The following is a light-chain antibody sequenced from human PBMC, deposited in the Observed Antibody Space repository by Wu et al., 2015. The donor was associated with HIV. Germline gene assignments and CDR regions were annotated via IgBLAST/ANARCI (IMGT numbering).Light chain of an antibody. Sequence: EIVLTQSPGTLSLSPGERATLSCRASQTVRSNYLAWYQQKPGQAPRLLIYGASNRATGIPDRFSGSGSGTDFTLIISRLDPEDFAMYYCQRYGNSVLTFGPGTKVEIK. J-gene: IGKJ3*01. CDR1: QTVRSNY. CDR3: QRYGNSVLT. V-gene: IGKV3-20*01. CDR2: GAS.